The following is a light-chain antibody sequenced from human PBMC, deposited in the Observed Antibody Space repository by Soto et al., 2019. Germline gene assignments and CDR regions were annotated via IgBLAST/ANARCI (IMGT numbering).Light chain of an antibody. CDR3: QQYGTSPPFT. J-gene: IGKJ2*01. Sequence: EIVLTQSPGTLSLSPGERATLSCRASQSVSSTYLARYQQKPGQAPRVLVYGASNRATGIPDRFSGSGSGTDFTLTISRLEPEDFAVYFCQQYGTSPPFTFGQGTK. V-gene: IGKV3-20*01. CDR2: GAS. CDR1: QSVSSTY.